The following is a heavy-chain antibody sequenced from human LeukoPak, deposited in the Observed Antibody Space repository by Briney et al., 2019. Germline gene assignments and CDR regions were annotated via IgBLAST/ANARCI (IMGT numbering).Heavy chain of an antibody. V-gene: IGHV6-1*01. CDR1: GDSVSSNSAT. J-gene: IGHJ4*02. CDR3: ARGSSSSSWYFDY. D-gene: IGHD6-13*01. Sequence: SQTLSLTCAISGDSVSSNSATWTWIRQSPSRGLEWLGRTYYRSKWYNDYAVSVKCRITINPDTSKNQFSLHLNSVTPEDTAVYYCARGSSSSSWYFDYWGQGTLVTVSS. CDR2: TYYRSKWYN.